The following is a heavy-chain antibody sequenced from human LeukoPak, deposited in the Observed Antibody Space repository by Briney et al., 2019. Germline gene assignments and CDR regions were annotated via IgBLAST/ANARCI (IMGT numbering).Heavy chain of an antibody. CDR1: GFTFSSYS. Sequence: PGGSLRLSCAASGFTFSSYSMNWVRQAPGKGLEWVSGINWNGGSTGYADSVKGRFTISRDNAKNSLYLQMNSLRAEDTALYYCARDSGTWQLAGFFDYWGQGTLVTVSS. J-gene: IGHJ4*02. V-gene: IGHV3-20*04. CDR2: INWNGGST. CDR3: ARDSGTWQLAGFFDY. D-gene: IGHD1-26*01.